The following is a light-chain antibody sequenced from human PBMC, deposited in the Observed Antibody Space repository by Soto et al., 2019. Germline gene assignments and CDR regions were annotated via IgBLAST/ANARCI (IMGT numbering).Light chain of an antibody. CDR1: QSVLYSSNNKNY. J-gene: IGKJ4*01. CDR3: QQCYSTPRT. V-gene: IGKV4-1*01. Sequence: TLRTQFPDSLAVSLGDRATIDCTSSQSVLYSSNNKNYLAWYQHKPGQPPTLLIYSSSTRESGVPDRCSGGGSGTDFTLTISSLQDEDVAVYYCQQCYSTPRTFGGGTKVDIK. CDR2: SSS.